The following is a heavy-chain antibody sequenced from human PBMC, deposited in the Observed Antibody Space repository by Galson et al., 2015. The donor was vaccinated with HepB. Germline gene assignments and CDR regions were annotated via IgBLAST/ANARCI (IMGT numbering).Heavy chain of an antibody. Sequence: SLRLSCAASGFTFSSYSMNWVRQAPGKGLEWVSSISSSSSYIYYADSVKGRFTISRDDAKNSLYLQMNSLRAEDTAVYYCATLFGVVIKADYWGQGTLVTVSS. D-gene: IGHD3-3*01. CDR3: ATLFGVVIKADY. V-gene: IGHV3-21*01. CDR2: ISSSSSYI. J-gene: IGHJ4*02. CDR1: GFTFSSYS.